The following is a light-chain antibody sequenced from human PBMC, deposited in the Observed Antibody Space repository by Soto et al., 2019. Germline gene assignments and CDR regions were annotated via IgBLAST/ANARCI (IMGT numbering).Light chain of an antibody. V-gene: IGKV1-5*03. Sequence: DILMTQSNSTLSGSVGDRVTMTCRASQSISNWLAWYQQKPGKAPKLLIHQASTLQSGVPSRFSGSGSGTEFTLTIDSLQPDDSATYYCQQYNTDSETFGQGTKVDIK. CDR1: QSISNW. J-gene: IGKJ1*01. CDR3: QQYNTDSET. CDR2: QAS.